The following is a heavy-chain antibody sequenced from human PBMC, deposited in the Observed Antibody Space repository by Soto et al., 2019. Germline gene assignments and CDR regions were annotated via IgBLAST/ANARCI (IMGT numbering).Heavy chain of an antibody. CDR3: ARAVAVAADFDY. D-gene: IGHD6-19*01. V-gene: IGHV4-4*02. J-gene: IGHJ4*02. Sequence: SETLSLTCAVSGGSISSSNWWSWVRQPPGKGLEWIGEIYHSGSTNYNPSLKSRVTISVDKSKNQFSLKLNSVTAADTAVYYCARAVAVAADFDYWGQGTLVTVSS. CDR1: GGSISSSNW. CDR2: IYHSGST.